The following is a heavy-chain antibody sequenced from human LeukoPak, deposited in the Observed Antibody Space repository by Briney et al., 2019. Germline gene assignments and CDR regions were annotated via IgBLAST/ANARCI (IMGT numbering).Heavy chain of an antibody. CDR3: ARALIRGHWKWEVSGY. V-gene: IGHV1-8*01. CDR1: GYTFTSYD. CDR2: MNPNSGNT. J-gene: IGHJ4*02. D-gene: IGHD1-1*01. Sequence: GASVKVSCKASGYTFTSYDINWVRQATGQGLEWMGWMNPNSGNTGYAQKFQGRVTMTRNTSISTAYMELSSLRSEDTAVYYCARALIRGHWKWEVSGYWGQGTLVTVSS.